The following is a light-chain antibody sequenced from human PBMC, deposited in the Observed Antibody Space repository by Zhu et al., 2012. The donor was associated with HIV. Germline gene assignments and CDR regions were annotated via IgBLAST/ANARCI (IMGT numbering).Light chain of an antibody. V-gene: IGKV3-15*01. CDR1: HSVSSK. J-gene: IGKJ2*01. Sequence: EIVMTQSPATLSVSRGDRVTLSCRASHSVSSKLAWYQQRPNRAPRLLIYGASTRATGFPARFSGSGSGTDFTLTISRLEPEDFAVYYCQHYVPSPMYTFGQGTKLEIK. CDR2: GAS. CDR3: QHYVPSPMYT.